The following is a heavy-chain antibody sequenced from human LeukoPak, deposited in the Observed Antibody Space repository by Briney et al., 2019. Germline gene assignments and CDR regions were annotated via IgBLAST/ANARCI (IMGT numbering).Heavy chain of an antibody. D-gene: IGHD6-13*01. CDR2: ISGSDSTV. CDR3: ARSLTGSSWYDY. CDR1: GFTFSDYY. J-gene: IGHJ4*02. V-gene: IGHV3-11*01. Sequence: GGSLRLSCAASGFTFSDYYMSWIRQAPGKGLEWVSYISGSDSTVYYAASVRGRFTISRDNAKNSLFLQMNSLRAEDTAVYYCARSLTGSSWYDYWGQGTLVTVSS.